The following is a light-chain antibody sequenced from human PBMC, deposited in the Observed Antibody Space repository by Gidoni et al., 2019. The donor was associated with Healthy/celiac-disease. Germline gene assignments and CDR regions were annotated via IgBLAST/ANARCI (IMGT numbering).Light chain of an antibody. CDR2: GKN. CDR3: NSRDSSGNHLV. CDR1: SLRSYY. V-gene: IGLV3-19*01. Sequence: SSELTQYPAVSVALGQTVRITCQGDSLRSYYESWYQQKPGQAPVLVIYGKNNRHSGIPDRFSGSSSGNTASLTITGAQAEDEADYYCNSRDSSGNHLVFGGGTKLTVL. J-gene: IGLJ2*01.